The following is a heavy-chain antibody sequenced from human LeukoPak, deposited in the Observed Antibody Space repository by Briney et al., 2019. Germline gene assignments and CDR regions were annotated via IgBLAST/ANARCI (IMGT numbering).Heavy chain of an antibody. CDR3: ARAFSPDYYDSSGYYWTRGNYFDY. CDR1: GGSISSGGYY. V-gene: IGHV4-31*03. D-gene: IGHD3-22*01. Sequence: SETLSLTCTVSGGSISSGGYYWSWIRQHPGMGLEWIGYIYYSGSTYYNPSLKSRVTISVDTSKNQFSLKLSSVTAADTAVYYCARAFSPDYYDSSGYYWTRGNYFDYWGQGTLVTVSS. CDR2: IYYSGST. J-gene: IGHJ4*02.